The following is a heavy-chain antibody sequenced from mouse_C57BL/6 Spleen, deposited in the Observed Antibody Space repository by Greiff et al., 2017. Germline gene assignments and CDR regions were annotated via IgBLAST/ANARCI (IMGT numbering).Heavy chain of an antibody. CDR3: ARREYYYGSSPLFAY. Sequence: EVKLMESGPGLVKPSQSLSLTCSVTGYSITSGYYWNWIRQFPGNKLEWMGYISYDGSNNYNPSLKNRISITRDTSKNQFFLKLNSVTTEDTATYYCARREYYYGSSPLFAYWGQGTLVTVSA. J-gene: IGHJ3*01. D-gene: IGHD1-1*01. CDR1: GYSITSGYY. CDR2: ISYDGSN. V-gene: IGHV3-6*01.